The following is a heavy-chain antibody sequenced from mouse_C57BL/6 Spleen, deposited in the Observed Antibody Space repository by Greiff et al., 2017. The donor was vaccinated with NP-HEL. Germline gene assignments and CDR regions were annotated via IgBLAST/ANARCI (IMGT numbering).Heavy chain of an antibody. CDR1: GFNIKDYY. Sequence: EVQLQQSGAELVRPGASVKLSCTASGFNIKDYYMHWVKQRPEQGLEWIGRIDPEDGDTEYAPKFQGKATMTADTSSNTAYLQLSSLTSEDTAVYYCTTGSLYYSLAWFAYWGQGTLVTVSA. CDR2: IDPEDGDT. J-gene: IGHJ3*01. CDR3: TTGSLYYSLAWFAY. D-gene: IGHD2-12*01. V-gene: IGHV14-1*01.